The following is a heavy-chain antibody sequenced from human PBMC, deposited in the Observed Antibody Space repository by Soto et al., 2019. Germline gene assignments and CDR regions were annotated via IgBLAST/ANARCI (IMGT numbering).Heavy chain of an antibody. Sequence: GASVKVSCKASGGTFSSHAISWVRQAPGQGLEWMGGIIPIFGTANYAQKFQGRVTITADESTSTAYMELSSLRSEDTAVYYCARGRITIFGVVLYYYYGMDVWGQGTTVTVSS. J-gene: IGHJ6*02. D-gene: IGHD3-3*01. V-gene: IGHV1-69*13. CDR2: IIPIFGTA. CDR3: ARGRITIFGVVLYYYYGMDV. CDR1: GGTFSSHA.